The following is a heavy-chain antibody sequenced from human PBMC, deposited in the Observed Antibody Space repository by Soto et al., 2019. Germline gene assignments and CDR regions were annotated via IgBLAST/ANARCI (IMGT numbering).Heavy chain of an antibody. Sequence: GASVKVSCKASGYTLTNYDINWVRQATGQGLEWMGWMNPDSGNTGYAQKFQGRVTMTRNTSITTAYMHLSSLRSEDTAVYYCARVYVPADALTKGGYFDLWGHGTLVTVSS. J-gene: IGHJ2*01. CDR1: GYTLTNYD. CDR2: MNPDSGNT. V-gene: IGHV1-8*01. D-gene: IGHD2-2*01. CDR3: ARVYVPADALTKGGYFDL.